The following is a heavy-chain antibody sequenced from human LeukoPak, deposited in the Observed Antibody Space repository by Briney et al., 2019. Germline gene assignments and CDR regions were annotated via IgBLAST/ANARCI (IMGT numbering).Heavy chain of an antibody. J-gene: IGHJ5*02. CDR1: GGSISNSSYY. CDR3: ARRHYYDSSGYANWFDP. V-gene: IGHV4-39*07. D-gene: IGHD3-22*01. CDR2: IYYSGTT. Sequence: PSETLSLTCTVSGGSISNSSYYWGWIRQPPGKGLEWIGTIYYSGTTYYNPSLKSRVTISLDTSNNQFSLKLSSVTAADTAVYYCARRHYYDSSGYANWFDPWGQGTLVTVSS.